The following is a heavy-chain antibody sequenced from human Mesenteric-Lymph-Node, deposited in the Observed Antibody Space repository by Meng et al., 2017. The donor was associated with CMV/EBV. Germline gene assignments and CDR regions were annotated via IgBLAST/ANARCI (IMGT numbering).Heavy chain of an antibody. D-gene: IGHD6-13*01. Sequence: AAAGFICRDDYMAWNRQAPGKGLEWVASVSSSGVYTNYAASVKGRFTISRDSARNSLHLQINTLRAEDTAVYFCAREPSVAAAGVDFWGQGALVTVSS. V-gene: IGHV3-11*06. CDR3: AREPSVAAAGVDF. CDR1: GFICRDDY. CDR2: VSSSGVYT. J-gene: IGHJ4*02.